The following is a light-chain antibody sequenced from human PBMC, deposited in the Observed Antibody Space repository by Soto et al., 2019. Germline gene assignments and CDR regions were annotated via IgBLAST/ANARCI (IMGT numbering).Light chain of an antibody. V-gene: IGKV3-15*01. CDR1: QSVSSR. Sequence: EVVMTQSPATLSVSPGDRATLSCRASQSVSSRLAWYQQKPGQAPRLLIYNASTRATGIPPRFSGSGSGTDFTLTISSLQSEDSAIYFCQQYKDWPPITFGGGTKIEI. CDR3: QQYKDWPPIT. J-gene: IGKJ4*01. CDR2: NAS.